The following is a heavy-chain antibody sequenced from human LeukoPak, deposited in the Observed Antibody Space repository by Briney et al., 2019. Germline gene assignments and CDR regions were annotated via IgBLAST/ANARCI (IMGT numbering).Heavy chain of an antibody. CDR3: ATSKYYYDSSGYYPPPFDY. J-gene: IGHJ4*02. CDR2: ISYDGSNK. V-gene: IGHV3-30*03. Sequence: GRSLRLSCAASGFTFSSYGMHWVRQAPGKGLEWVAVISYDGSNKYYADSVKGRFTISRDNSKNTLYLQMNSLRAEDTAVYYCATSKYYYDSSGYYPPPFDYWGQGTLVTVSS. CDR1: GFTFSSYG. D-gene: IGHD3-22*01.